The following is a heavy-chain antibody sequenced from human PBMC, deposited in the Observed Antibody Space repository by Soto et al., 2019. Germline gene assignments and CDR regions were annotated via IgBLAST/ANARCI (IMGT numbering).Heavy chain of an antibody. CDR1: GFTFSTYN. Sequence: EGQLVESGGYLVQPGGSLRLSCAASGFTFSTYNWNWVRLAPGKGLEWVSYISGSSSTIYYADSVKGRFTISRDNAKNSLYLQMNSLRVDDTAVYYCARDYSGSFNWFDPWGQGTLVTVSS. CDR3: ARDYSGSFNWFDP. J-gene: IGHJ5*02. D-gene: IGHD1-26*01. CDR2: ISGSSSTI. V-gene: IGHV3-48*01.